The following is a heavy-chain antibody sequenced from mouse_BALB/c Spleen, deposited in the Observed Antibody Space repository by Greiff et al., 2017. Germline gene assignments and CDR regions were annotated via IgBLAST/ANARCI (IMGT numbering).Heavy chain of an antibody. D-gene: IGHD4-1*01. CDR1: GYNFTSYW. CDR2: IYPGSGST. Sequence: QVQLQQSGAELVKPGTSVKLSCKASGYNFTSYWINWVKLRPGQGLEWIGDIYPGSGSTNYNEKFKSKATLTVDTSSSTAYMQLSSLASEDSALYYCARRRLGRYYYAMDYWGQGTSVTVSS. CDR3: ARRRLGRYYYAMDY. V-gene: IGHV1-55*01. J-gene: IGHJ4*01.